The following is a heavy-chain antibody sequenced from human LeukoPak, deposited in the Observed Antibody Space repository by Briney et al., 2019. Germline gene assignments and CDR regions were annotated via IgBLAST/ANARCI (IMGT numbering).Heavy chain of an antibody. CDR1: GFTFSSYA. CDR3: ARDRSQRAYSYGPNGE. Sequence: GGSLRLSCAASGFTFSSYAMHWVRQAPGKGLEWVAVISYDGSNKYYADSVKGLFTISRDNSKNTLFLQMNSLRAEDTAVYYCARDRSQRAYSYGPNGEWGQGTLVTVSS. J-gene: IGHJ4*02. CDR2: ISYDGSNK. V-gene: IGHV3-30*01. D-gene: IGHD5-18*01.